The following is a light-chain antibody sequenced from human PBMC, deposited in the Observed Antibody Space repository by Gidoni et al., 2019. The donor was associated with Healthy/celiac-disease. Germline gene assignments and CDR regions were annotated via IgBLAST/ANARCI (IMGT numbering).Light chain of an antibody. CDR2: SNN. CDR1: SSNIGSNT. Sequence: QSVLTQTPSASGTPGQRVTISCSGSSSNIGSNTVNWYQQLPGTAPKLLIYSNNQRPSGVPDRFSGSQSCTSASLAISGLQSEDEADYYCAAWDDSLNGYVFGTGTKVTVL. V-gene: IGLV1-44*01. J-gene: IGLJ1*01. CDR3: AAWDDSLNGYV.